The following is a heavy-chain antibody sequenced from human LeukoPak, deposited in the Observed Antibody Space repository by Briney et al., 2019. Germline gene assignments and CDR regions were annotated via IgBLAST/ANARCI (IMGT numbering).Heavy chain of an antibody. D-gene: IGHD3-10*01. V-gene: IGHV3-7*01. CDR2: IKQDESEK. CDR1: GFTFSRYL. J-gene: IGHJ6*02. CDR3: ATSAGARGGMDV. Sequence: GGSLRLSCAASGFTFSRYLTRSVRQAPGKWLEWVANIKQDESEKYYVDSVKGRFTISRDNAKNSLYLQMNSLRAEDTAVYYCATSAGARGGMDVWGQGTTVIVSS.